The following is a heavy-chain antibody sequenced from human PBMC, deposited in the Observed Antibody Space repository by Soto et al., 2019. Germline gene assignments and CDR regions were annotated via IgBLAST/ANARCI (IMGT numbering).Heavy chain of an antibody. CDR1: GGSISSYY. Sequence: QVQLQESGPGLVKPSETLSLTCTVSGGSISSYYWSWIRQPPGKGLEWIGYIYYSGSTNYNPSLKRRVTISVDTSKNQFSLKLSSVTAADTAVYYCARGWGYYFDYWGQGTLVTVSS. D-gene: IGHD3-16*01. V-gene: IGHV4-59*01. CDR3: ARGWGYYFDY. J-gene: IGHJ4*02. CDR2: IYYSGST.